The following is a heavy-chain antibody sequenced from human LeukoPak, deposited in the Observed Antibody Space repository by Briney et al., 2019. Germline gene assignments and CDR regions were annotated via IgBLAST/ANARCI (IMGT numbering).Heavy chain of an antibody. D-gene: IGHD7-27*01. CDR2: INPNSGGT. Sequence: GASVKVSCKASGYTFTDHYMHWVRQAPGQGLEWMGWINPNSGGTNYAQKFQGRVTMTRDTSISTAYMELSRLRSDDTAVYYCARADWGFENYYYYYMDVWGKGTTVTVSS. CDR1: GYTFTDHY. CDR3: ARADWGFENYYYYYMDV. V-gene: IGHV1-2*02. J-gene: IGHJ6*03.